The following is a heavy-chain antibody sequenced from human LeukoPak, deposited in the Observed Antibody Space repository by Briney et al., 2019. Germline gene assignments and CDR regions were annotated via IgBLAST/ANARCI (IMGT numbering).Heavy chain of an antibody. CDR1: GGSISSYY. CDR3: ARFENGMNV. V-gene: IGHV4-59*01. J-gene: IGHJ6*02. Sequence: PSETLFLTCTVSGGSISSYYWSWIRQPPGKGLEWIGYIYYSGSTNYNPSLKSRVTISVDTSKNQFSLKLSSVTAADTAVYYCARFENGMNVWGQGTTVTVSS. CDR2: IYYSGST. D-gene: IGHD3-9*01.